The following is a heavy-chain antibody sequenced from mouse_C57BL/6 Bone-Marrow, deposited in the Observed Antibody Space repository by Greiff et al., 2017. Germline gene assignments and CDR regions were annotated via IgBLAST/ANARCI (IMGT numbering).Heavy chain of an antibody. J-gene: IGHJ2*01. Sequence: QVQLQQSGPELVKPGASVKISCKASGYAFSSSWMNWVKQRPGKGLEWIGRIYPGDGDTNYNGKFKGKATLTADKSSSTAYMQLSSLASADSAVYFCARIYYYGSSYDYFDDWGQGTTLTVSS. D-gene: IGHD1-1*01. CDR2: IYPGDGDT. V-gene: IGHV1-82*01. CDR3: ARIYYYGSSYDYFDD. CDR1: GYAFSSSW.